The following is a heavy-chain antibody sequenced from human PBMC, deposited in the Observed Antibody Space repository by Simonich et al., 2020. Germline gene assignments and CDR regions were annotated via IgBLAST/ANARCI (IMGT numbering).Heavy chain of an antibody. D-gene: IGHD6-13*01. CDR1: GYTFTSFG. CDR3: ARDQGGRAAAATDY. J-gene: IGHJ4*02. V-gene: IGHV1-18*01. CDR2: ISAYKGNT. Sequence: QVQLVQSGAEVKKPGASVKFSCKASGYTFTSFGISWVRQAPGQGIEWMGWISAYKGNTNYGQKLHCRVTMTTDTSTSTAYMELRSLRSDDTAVYYCARDQGGRAAAATDYWGQGTLVTVSS.